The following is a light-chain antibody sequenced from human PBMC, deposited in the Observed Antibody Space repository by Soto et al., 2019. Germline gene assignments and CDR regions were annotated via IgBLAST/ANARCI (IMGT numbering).Light chain of an antibody. CDR1: SSDVGSYNL. V-gene: IGLV2-23*01. CDR2: EGS. CDR3: CSYAGSGTYV. Sequence: QSALTQPASVSGSPGQSITISCTGTSSDVGSYNLVSWYQQHPGKAPKLMIHEGSERPSGVSNRFSGSKSGNTASLTISGLQAEDEADYYCCSYAGSGTYVFGTGTKLTVL. J-gene: IGLJ1*01.